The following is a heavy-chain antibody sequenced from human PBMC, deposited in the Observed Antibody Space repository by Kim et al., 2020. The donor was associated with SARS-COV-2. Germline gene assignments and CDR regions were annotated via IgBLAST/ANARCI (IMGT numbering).Heavy chain of an antibody. CDR1: GGSFSGYY. CDR3: AGGARWQQLVRYYGMDV. V-gene: IGHV4-34*01. CDR2: INHSGST. Sequence: SETLSLTCAVYGGSFSGYYWSWIRQPPGKGLEWIGEINHSGSTNYNPSLKSRVTISVDTSKNQFSLKLSSVTAADTAVYYCAGGARWQQLVRYYGMDVWGQGTTVTVSS. J-gene: IGHJ6*02. D-gene: IGHD6-13*01.